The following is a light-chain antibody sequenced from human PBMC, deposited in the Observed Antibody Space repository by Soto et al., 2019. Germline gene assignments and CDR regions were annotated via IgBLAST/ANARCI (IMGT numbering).Light chain of an antibody. Sequence: EIVLTQSPGTLSLSPGERATLSCRASQSGSSSYLAWYQQKPGQAPRLLIYGASSGATGIPDRFSGSGSGTDFTLTISRLAPEDFAVYYCQQYSSSRTFGQGTKVEIK. CDR1: QSGSSSY. CDR3: QQYSSSRT. J-gene: IGKJ1*01. CDR2: GAS. V-gene: IGKV3-20*01.